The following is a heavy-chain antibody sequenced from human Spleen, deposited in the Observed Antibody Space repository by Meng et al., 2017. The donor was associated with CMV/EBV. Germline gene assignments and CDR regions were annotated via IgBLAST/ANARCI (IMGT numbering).Heavy chain of an antibody. V-gene: IGHV4-59*01. CDR1: GGYFSGYY. D-gene: IGHD7-27*01. CDR2: IYYSGST. J-gene: IGHJ4*02. Sequence: SETLSLTCAVYGGYFSGYYWSWIRQPPGKGLEWIGHIYYSGSTNYNPSLKSRVTISVDTSKNQFSLKLSSVTAADPAVYYCARVGTASSPEYYFDYWGQGTLVTVSS. CDR3: ARVGTASSPEYYFDY.